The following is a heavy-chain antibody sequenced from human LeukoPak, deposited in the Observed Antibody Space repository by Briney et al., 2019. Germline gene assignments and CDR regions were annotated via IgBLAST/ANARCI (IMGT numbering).Heavy chain of an antibody. J-gene: IGHJ6*02. V-gene: IGHV3-30*04. CDR2: ISYDGSNK. CDR1: GFTFSSYA. D-gene: IGHD2-21*02. Sequence: QPGRSLRLSCAASGFTFSSYAMHWVRQAPGKGLEWVAVISYDGSNKYYADSVKGRFTISRDNSKNTLYLQMNSLRAEDTAVYYXXXXEEVVTPLSYYYYGMDVWGQGTTVTVSS. CDR3: XXXEEVVTPLSYYYYGMDV.